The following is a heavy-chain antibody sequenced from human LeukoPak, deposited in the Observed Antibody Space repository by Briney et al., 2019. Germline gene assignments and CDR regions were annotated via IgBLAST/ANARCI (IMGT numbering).Heavy chain of an antibody. J-gene: IGHJ4*02. CDR2: TSGSGGST. V-gene: IGHV3-23*01. D-gene: IGHD3-3*01. Sequence: PGGSLRLSCAASGFTFSSYAMSWVRQAPGKGLEWVSATSGSGGSTYYADSVKGRFTISRDNSKNTLYLQMNSLRAEDTAVYYCATSRGFLEWSFDYWGQGTLVTVSS. CDR1: GFTFSSYA. CDR3: ATSRGFLEWSFDY.